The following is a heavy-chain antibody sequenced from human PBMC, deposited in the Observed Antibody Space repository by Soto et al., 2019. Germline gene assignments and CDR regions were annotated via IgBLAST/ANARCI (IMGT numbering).Heavy chain of an antibody. CDR3: ARAQMVLTRSYFDS. V-gene: IGHV4-59*01. J-gene: IGHJ4*02. CDR1: DGSISNFY. CDR2: ISSSVNT. D-gene: IGHD3-22*01. Sequence: ASETLSLTCTVSDGSISNFYWSWIRQPPGKGLEWIGYISSSVNTNYNPSLKSRVSISVDTSKNQFSLNLTSVTAADTGVYYCARAQMVLTRSYFDSWGQGTPVTVSS.